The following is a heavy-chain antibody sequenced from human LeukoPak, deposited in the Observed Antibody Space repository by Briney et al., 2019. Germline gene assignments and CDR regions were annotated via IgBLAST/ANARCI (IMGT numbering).Heavy chain of an antibody. Sequence: GGSLRLSCAASGFTVSSNYMSWVRQAPGKGLEWVSVIYSGGSTYYSDSVKGRFTISRDNSKNTLYLQMNSLRAEDTAVYYCARAQTDCTNGVCYLTDYYYMDVWGKGTTVTVSS. D-gene: IGHD2-8*01. CDR1: GFTVSSNY. CDR3: ARAQTDCTNGVCYLTDYYYMDV. J-gene: IGHJ6*03. V-gene: IGHV3-53*01. CDR2: IYSGGST.